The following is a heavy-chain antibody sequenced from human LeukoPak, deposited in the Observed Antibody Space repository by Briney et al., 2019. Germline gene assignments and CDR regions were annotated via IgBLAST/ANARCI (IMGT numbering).Heavy chain of an antibody. J-gene: IGHJ4*02. CDR1: GGTFSSYA. V-gene: IGHV1-69*04. CDR2: IIPILGIA. CDR3: ARATFYYDSSGYYFDY. Sequence: ASVKVSCKASGGTFSSYAISWVRQAPGQGLEWMGRIIPILGIANYAQKFQGRVTITVDKSTSTAYMELSSLRSEDTAVYYCARATFYYDSSGYYFDYWGQGTLVTVSS. D-gene: IGHD3-22*01.